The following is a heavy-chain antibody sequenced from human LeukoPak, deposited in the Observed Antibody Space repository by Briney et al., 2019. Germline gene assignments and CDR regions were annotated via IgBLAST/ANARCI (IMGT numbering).Heavy chain of an antibody. D-gene: IGHD1-1*01. Sequence: GGSLRLSCAASGFSFSSFAMTWGRQAPGKGLEWVSTIRSNGATAYNADSEKGRFTIARDNPNNTVHLQMNSLRAEDTVIYCWARGQEFDDGVFDSWGQGTLVTVSS. V-gene: IGHV3-23*01. J-gene: IGHJ4*02. CDR2: IRSNGATA. CDR3: ARGQEFDDGVFDS. CDR1: GFSFSSFA.